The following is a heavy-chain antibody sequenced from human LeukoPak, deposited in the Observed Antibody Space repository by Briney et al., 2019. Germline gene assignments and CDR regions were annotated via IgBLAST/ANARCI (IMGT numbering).Heavy chain of an antibody. J-gene: IGHJ5*02. V-gene: IGHV4-59*01. CDR3: ARDLSYNNWFDP. CDR2: IYYSGST. Sequence: SETLSLTCTVSGGSISSYYWSWIRQPPGKGLEWIGYIYYSGSTNYDPSLKSRVTISVDTSKNQFSLKLSSVTAADTAVYYCARDLSYNNWFDPWGQGTLVTVSS. D-gene: IGHD2-2*02. CDR1: GGSISSYY.